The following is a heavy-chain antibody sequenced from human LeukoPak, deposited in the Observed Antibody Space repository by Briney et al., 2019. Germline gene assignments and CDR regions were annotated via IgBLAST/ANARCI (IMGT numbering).Heavy chain of an antibody. CDR1: GFTFSSYA. Sequence: GGSLRLSCAASGFTFSSYAMHWVRQAPGKGLEWVAVISYDGSIKYYADSVKGRFTISRDNSKNTLYLQMNSLRAEGTAVYFFARDPHSGGYYAYYFDYWGEGTLVTVSS. CDR3: ARDPHSGGYYAYYFDY. V-gene: IGHV3-30-3*01. CDR2: ISYDGSIK. D-gene: IGHD3-22*01. J-gene: IGHJ4*02.